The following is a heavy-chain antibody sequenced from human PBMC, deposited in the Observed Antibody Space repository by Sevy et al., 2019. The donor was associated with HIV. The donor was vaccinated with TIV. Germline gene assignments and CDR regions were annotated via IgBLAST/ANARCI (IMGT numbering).Heavy chain of an antibody. V-gene: IGHV1-18*04. CDR3: ARDPGIVVVVAGTFDY. D-gene: IGHD2-15*01. J-gene: IGHJ4*02. CDR2: ISAYNGNT. Sequence: ASVKVSCKASGYTFTSYGISWVRQAPGQGLEWMGWISAYNGNTNYAQKLQGRVTMTTDTSTGTAYMELRSLRSDDTAVYYCARDPGIVVVVAGTFDYWGQGTLVTVSS. CDR1: GYTFTSYG.